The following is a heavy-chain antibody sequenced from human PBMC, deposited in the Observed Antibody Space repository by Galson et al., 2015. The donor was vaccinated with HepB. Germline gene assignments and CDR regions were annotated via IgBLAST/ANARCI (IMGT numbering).Heavy chain of an antibody. J-gene: IGHJ4*02. V-gene: IGHV3-23*01. CDR2: ISGSGGST. CDR3: AKDGQWLRSGLFDY. D-gene: IGHD5-12*01. CDR1: GFTFSSYA. Sequence: SLRLSCAASGFTFSSYAMSWVRQAPGKGLEWVSAISGSGGSTYYADSVEGRFTISRDNSKNTLYLQMNSLRAEDTAVYYCAKDGQWLRSGLFDYWGQGTLVTVSS.